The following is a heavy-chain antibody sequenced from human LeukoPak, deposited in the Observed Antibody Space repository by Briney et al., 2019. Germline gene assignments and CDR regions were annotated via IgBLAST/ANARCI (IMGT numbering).Heavy chain of an antibody. D-gene: IGHD5-18*01. CDR2: FDPEDGET. Sequence: ASVKVSCKVSGYTLTELSMHWVRQAPGKGLEWMGGFDPEDGETIYAQEFQGRVTMTEDTSTDTAYMELSSLRSADTAVYYCARAEVRSGYSYGPIDHWGQGTLVTVSS. V-gene: IGHV1-24*01. CDR3: ARAEVRSGYSYGPIDH. J-gene: IGHJ4*02. CDR1: GYTLTELS.